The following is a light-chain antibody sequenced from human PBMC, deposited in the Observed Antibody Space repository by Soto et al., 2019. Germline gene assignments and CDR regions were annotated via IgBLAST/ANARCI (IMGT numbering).Light chain of an antibody. Sequence: EIVLTQSPATLSLSPGESATLSCRASQSVTNNYLAWYQQKRGQAPRLLIYGASTRATGVPDRFGGGGSGTDFTLTISRLEPEDVAVYYCQQYCWSPRTFGHGTKVEI. J-gene: IGKJ1*01. CDR2: GAS. CDR3: QQYCWSPRT. CDR1: QSVTNNY. V-gene: IGKV3-20*01.